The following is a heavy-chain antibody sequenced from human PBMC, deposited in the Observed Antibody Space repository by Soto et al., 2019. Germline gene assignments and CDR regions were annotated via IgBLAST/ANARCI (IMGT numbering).Heavy chain of an antibody. V-gene: IGHV3-33*01. CDR3: VRDNWNYAKGAFDI. CDR1: GFTFSTYG. Sequence: VQLVESGGGVVQPGTSLRLSCAASGFTFSTYGIHWVRQAPGKGLAWVAVIWHDGSKEFYADSVKGRFTVSRDNSKNTVHLQMDSLRAEDTSVYYCVRDNWNYAKGAFDIWGQGTVVTVSS. J-gene: IGHJ3*02. D-gene: IGHD1-7*01. CDR2: IWHDGSKE.